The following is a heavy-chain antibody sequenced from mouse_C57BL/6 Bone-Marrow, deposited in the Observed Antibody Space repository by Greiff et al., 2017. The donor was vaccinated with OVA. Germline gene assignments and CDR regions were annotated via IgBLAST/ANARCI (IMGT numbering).Heavy chain of an antibody. CDR1: GYTFTSYW. V-gene: IGHV1-55*01. D-gene: IGHD2-5*01. Sequence: QVQLQQPGAELVKPGASVKMSCKASGYTFTSYWITWVKQRPGQGLEWIGDIYPGSGSTNYNEKFKSKATLTVDTSSSTAYMQLSSLTSEDSAVDYCARGGGYYSNYDAMDYWGQGTSVTVSS. J-gene: IGHJ4*01. CDR2: IYPGSGST. CDR3: ARGGGYYSNYDAMDY.